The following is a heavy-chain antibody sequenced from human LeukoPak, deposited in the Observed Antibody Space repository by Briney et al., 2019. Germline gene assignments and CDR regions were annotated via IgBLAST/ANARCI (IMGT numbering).Heavy chain of an antibody. CDR3: AKDVLFGLELDYFDY. CDR2: ISSSSSYI. D-gene: IGHD1-7*01. V-gene: IGHV3-21*01. CDR1: GFTFSSYS. J-gene: IGHJ4*02. Sequence: PGGSLRLSCAASGFTFSSYSMNWVRQAPGKGLEWVSSISSSSSYIYYADSVKGRFTISRDNAKNSLYLQMNSLRAEDTAVYYCAKDVLFGLELDYFDYWGQGTLVTVSS.